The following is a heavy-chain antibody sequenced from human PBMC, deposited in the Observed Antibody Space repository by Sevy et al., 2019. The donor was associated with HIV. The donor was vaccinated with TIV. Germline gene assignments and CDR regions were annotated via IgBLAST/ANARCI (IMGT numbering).Heavy chain of an antibody. D-gene: IGHD6-13*01. Sequence: GGSLRLSCAASGFTFSNAWMSWVRQAPGKGLEWVGRIKSKTDGGTTDYAAPVKGRFTISRDDSKNTLYLRMNSLKTEDTAVYYCTTDAAQYSSSWNYYYYGMDVWGQGTMVTVSS. CDR2: IKSKTDGGTT. J-gene: IGHJ6*02. CDR3: TTDAAQYSSSWNYYYYGMDV. V-gene: IGHV3-15*01. CDR1: GFTFSNAW.